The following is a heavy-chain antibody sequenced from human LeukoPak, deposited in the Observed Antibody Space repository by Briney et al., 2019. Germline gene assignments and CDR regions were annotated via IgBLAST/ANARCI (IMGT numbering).Heavy chain of an antibody. D-gene: IGHD2-2*01. J-gene: IGHJ3*02. CDR1: GFTVSSNY. CDR3: ARYGAQDIVVVPAALADAFDI. V-gene: IGHV3-66*02. CDR2: IYSGGST. Sequence: GGPLRLSCAASGFTVSSNYMSWVRQAPGKGLEWVSVIYSGGSTYYADSVKGRFTISRDNSKNTLYLQMNSLRAEDTAVYYCARYGAQDIVVVPAALADAFDIWGQGTMVTVSS.